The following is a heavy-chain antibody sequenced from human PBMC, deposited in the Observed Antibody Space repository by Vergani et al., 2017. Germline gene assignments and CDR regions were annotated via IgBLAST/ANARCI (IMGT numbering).Heavy chain of an antibody. D-gene: IGHD2-2*02. Sequence: EVQLVESGGGLVKPGGSLRLSCAASGFTFSSYSMNWVRQAPGKGREWVSSSSSSSSYIYYEDSVKGRFTISRDNAKNSLYLQMNRLRAEDTAVYYCARVSHIVVVPAAIPDAFDIWGQGTMVTVSS. V-gene: IGHV3-21*01. J-gene: IGHJ3*02. CDR3: ARVSHIVVVPAAIPDAFDI. CDR1: GFTFSSYS. CDR2: SSSSSSYI.